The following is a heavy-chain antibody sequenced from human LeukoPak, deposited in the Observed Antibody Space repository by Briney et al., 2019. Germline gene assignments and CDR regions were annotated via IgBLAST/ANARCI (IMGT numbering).Heavy chain of an antibody. CDR3: ARFRVENYYDSSGQYYFDY. Sequence: SETLSLTCTVSGGSISSGDYYWSWVRQPPGKGLEWIGEIYHSGSTNYNPSLKSRVTISVDKSKNQFSLKLSSVTAADTAVYYCARFRVENYYDSSGQYYFDYWGQGTLVTVSS. CDR1: GGSISSGDYY. D-gene: IGHD3-22*01. J-gene: IGHJ4*02. V-gene: IGHV4-4*02. CDR2: IYHSGST.